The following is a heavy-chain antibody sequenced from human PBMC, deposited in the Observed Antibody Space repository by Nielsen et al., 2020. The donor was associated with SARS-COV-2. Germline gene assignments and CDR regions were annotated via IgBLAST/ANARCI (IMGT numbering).Heavy chain of an antibody. Sequence: ASVKVSCKASGGTFSSYAISWVRQAPGQGLEWVGIINPSGGSTSYAQKFQGRVTMTRDTSTSTVYMELSSLRSEDTAVYYCAREFIPTIAVAGTEDFDYWGQGTLVTVSS. V-gene: IGHV1-46*01. J-gene: IGHJ4*02. CDR1: GGTFSSYA. CDR2: INPSGGST. D-gene: IGHD6-19*01. CDR3: AREFIPTIAVAGTEDFDY.